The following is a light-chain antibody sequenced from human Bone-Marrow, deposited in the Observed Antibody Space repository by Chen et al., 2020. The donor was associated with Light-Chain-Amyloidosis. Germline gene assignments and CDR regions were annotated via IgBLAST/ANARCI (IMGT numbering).Light chain of an antibody. J-gene: IGLJ1*01. CDR1: SSDVGGDNH. CDR3: SSYTITNTLV. CDR2: EVT. V-gene: IGLV2-14*01. Sequence: QSALTQPASVSGSPGQSITISCTGTSSDVGGDNHVSWYQQHPDKAPKLMIYEVTNRPSWVAYRFSCSKSDNTASLTISGIQTEDEADYFCSSYTITNTLVFGSGTMVTVL.